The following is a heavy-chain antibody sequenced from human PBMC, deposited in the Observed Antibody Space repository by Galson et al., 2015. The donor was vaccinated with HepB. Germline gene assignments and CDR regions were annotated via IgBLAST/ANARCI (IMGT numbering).Heavy chain of an antibody. V-gene: IGHV3-23*01. CDR3: AKDLACAGGSGPPCISYFQH. D-gene: IGHD6-19*01. Sequence: SLRLSCAASGFTFSSYAMSWVRQAPGKGLEWVSAISGSCGSTYYADSVKGRFTISRDNSKNTLYPKMNSLRSEETAVYYCAKDLACAGGSGPPCISYFQHWGQGTLVTVSS. CDR1: GFTFSSYA. CDR2: ISGSCGST. J-gene: IGHJ1*01.